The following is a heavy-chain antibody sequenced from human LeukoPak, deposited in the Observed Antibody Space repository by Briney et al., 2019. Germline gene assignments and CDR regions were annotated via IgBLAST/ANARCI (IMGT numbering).Heavy chain of an antibody. CDR3: ARESIVGVGSFDY. D-gene: IGHD6-13*01. V-gene: IGHV3-30*03. CDR1: GFTFSYHG. J-gene: IGHJ4*02. CDR2: ISYNGNNK. Sequence: GGSLRLSCAAAGFTFSYHGIHWVRQAPGKGLEWVAVISYNGNNKHYADSVKGRFTISRDNSENTVELQMASLRTDDTAVYYCARESIVGVGSFDYWGQGTLVSVTS.